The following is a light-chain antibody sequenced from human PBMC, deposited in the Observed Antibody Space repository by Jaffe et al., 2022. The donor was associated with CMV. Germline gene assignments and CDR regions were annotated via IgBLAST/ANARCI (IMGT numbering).Light chain of an antibody. V-gene: IGKV3-11*01. CDR1: QSITSR. Sequence: EIVLTQSPATLSLSPGERATLSCRASQSITSRLAWYQQKPGQAPRLLIYDAVNRATGIPARFSASGSGTDFTLTISSLEPEDFALYYCQQRSNWPLTFGGGTKVEIK. J-gene: IGKJ4*01. CDR2: DAV. CDR3: QQRSNWPLT.